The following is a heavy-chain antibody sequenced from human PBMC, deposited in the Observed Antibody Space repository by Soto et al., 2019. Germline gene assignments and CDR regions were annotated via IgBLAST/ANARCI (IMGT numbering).Heavy chain of an antibody. Sequence: SETMSLTWTVAGGNSSGYDWSWIRKNQVKGLEWIGYIYYSGSTNYNPSLKSRVTISVDTSKNQFSLKLSSVTAADTAVYYCAREYYYDSSGYSPFDPWGQGTLVTVS. CDR2: IYYSGST. J-gene: IGHJ5*02. V-gene: IGHV4-59*01. D-gene: IGHD3-22*01. CDR3: AREYYYDSSGYSPFDP. CDR1: GGNSSGYD.